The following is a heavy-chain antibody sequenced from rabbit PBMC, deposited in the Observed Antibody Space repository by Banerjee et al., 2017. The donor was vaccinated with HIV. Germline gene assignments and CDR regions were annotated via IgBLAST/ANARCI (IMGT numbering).Heavy chain of an antibody. CDR2: VYTGSGVT. J-gene: IGHJ4*01. Sequence: QSLEESGGDLVKPGGSLTLTCKASGFSFSSGYDMCWVRQAPGKGLEWIGYVYTGSGVTWYADWVNGRFTISKTSSTTVTLQMTSLTAADTATYFCARDLAGVSGWNFNLWGQGTLVTVS. D-gene: IGHD1-1*01. V-gene: IGHV1S40*01. CDR3: ARDLAGVSGWNFNL. CDR1: GFSFSSGYD.